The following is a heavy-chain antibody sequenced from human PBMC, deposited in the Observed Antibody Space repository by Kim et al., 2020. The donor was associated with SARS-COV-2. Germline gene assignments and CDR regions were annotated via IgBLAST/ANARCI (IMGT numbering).Heavy chain of an antibody. CDR3: ARAEYSSSYFDY. CDR1: GGSISSGGYS. Sequence: SETLSLTCAVSGGSISSGGYSWSWIRQPPGKGLEWIGYIYHSGSTYYNPSLKSRVTISVDRSKNQFSLKLSAVTAADTAVYYCARAEYSSSYFDYGGQG. J-gene: IGHJ4*02. CDR2: IYHSGST. D-gene: IGHD6-6*01. V-gene: IGHV4-30-2*01.